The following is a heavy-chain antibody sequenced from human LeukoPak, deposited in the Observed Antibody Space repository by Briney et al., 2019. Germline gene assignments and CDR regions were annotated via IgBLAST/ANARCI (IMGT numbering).Heavy chain of an antibody. V-gene: IGHV3-21*01. Sequence: GGSLRLSCAASGFSFSNCSMNRVRQAPGKGLEWVSSISSSSTYIHYADSLEGRFTISRDNVRNSLYLQMNSLRAEDTAVYYCAGDYEGNLAFDIWGQGTMVTVSS. CDR1: GFSFSNCS. CDR3: AGDYEGNLAFDI. J-gene: IGHJ3*02. D-gene: IGHD4-23*01. CDR2: ISSSSTYI.